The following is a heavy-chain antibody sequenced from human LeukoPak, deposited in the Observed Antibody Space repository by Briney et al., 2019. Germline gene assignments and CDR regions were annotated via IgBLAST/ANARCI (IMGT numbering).Heavy chain of an antibody. CDR2: IYNSGST. CDR1: GGSISSYY. CDR3: ARALRLWGGNSGIAFDI. J-gene: IGHJ3*02. D-gene: IGHD4-23*01. V-gene: IGHV4-59*01. Sequence: SETLSLTCTVSGGSISSYYWSWIRQPPGKGLEWIGYIYNSGSTNYNHSLKSRVTISEDMSNNQFSLKLSSVTAADTAVYYCARALRLWGGNSGIAFDIWGQGTMVTVSS.